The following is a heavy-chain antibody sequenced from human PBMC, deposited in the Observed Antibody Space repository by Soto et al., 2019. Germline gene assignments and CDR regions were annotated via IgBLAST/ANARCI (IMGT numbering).Heavy chain of an antibody. CDR3: VRCGYSSGWYFFDY. CDR1: GFTFSSYG. Sequence: QVQLVESGGGVVQPGRSLRLSCAASGFTFSSYGMHWVRQAPGKGLEWVAVIWYDGSNKYYADSVKGRFTISRDNSKNTLYLQMNSLRAEDTAVYYCVRCGYSSGWYFFDYWGQGTLVTVSS. CDR2: IWYDGSNK. J-gene: IGHJ4*02. V-gene: IGHV3-33*01. D-gene: IGHD6-19*01.